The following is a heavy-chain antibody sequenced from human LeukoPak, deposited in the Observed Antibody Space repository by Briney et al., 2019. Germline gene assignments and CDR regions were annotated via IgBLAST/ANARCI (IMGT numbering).Heavy chain of an antibody. CDR1: GYSISSGYY. Sequence: SETLSLTCTVSGYSISSGYYWGWIRQPPGKGLEWIGNIYHTGSTYYNPSLKSRVTISVDTSKNQFSLKLSSVTAADTAVYYCASQIGTAMVSEGFDYWGQGTLVTVSS. V-gene: IGHV4-38-2*02. D-gene: IGHD5-18*01. J-gene: IGHJ4*02. CDR3: ASQIGTAMVSEGFDY. CDR2: IYHTGST.